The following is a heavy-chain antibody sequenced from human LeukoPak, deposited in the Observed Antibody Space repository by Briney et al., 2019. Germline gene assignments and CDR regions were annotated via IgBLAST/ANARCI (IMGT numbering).Heavy chain of an antibody. V-gene: IGHV4-39*07. CDR3: ARPRGSYGDYSFDY. CDR2: IYYSGST. CDR1: GGSISSSSYY. J-gene: IGHJ4*02. Sequence: SETLSLTCTVSGGSISSSSYYWGWIRQPPGKGLEWIGSIYYSGSTYYNPSLKSRVTISVDTSKNQFSLKLSSETAADTAVYYCARPRGSYGDYSFDYWGQGTLVTVSS. D-gene: IGHD4-17*01.